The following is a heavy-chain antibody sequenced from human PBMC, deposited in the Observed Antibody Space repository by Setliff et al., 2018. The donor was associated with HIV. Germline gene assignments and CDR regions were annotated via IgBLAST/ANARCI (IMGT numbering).Heavy chain of an antibody. J-gene: IGHJ3*02. D-gene: IGHD3-16*01. CDR3: ARDLNYVWGSDNAFDI. CDR2: INTNTGNP. V-gene: IGHV7-4-1*02. CDR1: GYTFTSYA. Sequence: ASVKVSCKASGYTFTSYAMNWVRQAPGQGLEWMGWINTNTGNPTYAQGFTGRFVFSLDTSDSKAYLQISSLKAEDTAVYYCARDLNYVWGSDNAFDIWGQGTIVTVSS.